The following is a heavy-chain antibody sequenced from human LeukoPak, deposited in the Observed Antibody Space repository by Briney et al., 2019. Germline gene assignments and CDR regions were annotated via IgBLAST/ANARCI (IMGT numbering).Heavy chain of an antibody. D-gene: IGHD6-25*01. Sequence: ASETLSLTCTVSVGPIRSYLWIWIPQPPGKALEWIGYIYDSVSTNYTPSLKSRVTISVDTSKNQFSLKLSSVTAADTAVYYCARARLGSGLEGAFDIWGQGTMVTVSS. J-gene: IGHJ3*02. CDR1: VGPIRSYL. CDR2: IYDSVST. V-gene: IGHV4-59*01. CDR3: ARARLGSGLEGAFDI.